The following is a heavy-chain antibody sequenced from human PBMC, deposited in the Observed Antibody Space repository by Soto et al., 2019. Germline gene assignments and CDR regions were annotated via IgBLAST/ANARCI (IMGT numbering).Heavy chain of an antibody. D-gene: IGHD4-17*01. V-gene: IGHV3-30*18. CDR2: ISYDGSNK. CDR3: AKDNGYYVYYYYYGMDV. Sequence: QVQLVESGGGVVQPGRSLRLSCAASGFTFSSYGMHWVRQAPGKGLEWVAVISYDGSNKYYADSVKGRFTISRDNSKNTLYLQMNSLRAEDTAVYYCAKDNGYYVYYYYYGMDVWGQGTTVTVSS. J-gene: IGHJ6*02. CDR1: GFTFSSYG.